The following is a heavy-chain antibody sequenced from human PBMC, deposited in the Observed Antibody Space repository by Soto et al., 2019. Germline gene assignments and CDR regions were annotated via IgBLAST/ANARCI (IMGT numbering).Heavy chain of an antibody. CDR3: ASTGNPGYSSGWYAVY. CDR2: IYPGDSDT. D-gene: IGHD6-19*01. Sequence: PXESLKVSCKCSGYSCTSYWIGLVLQMPGKGLEWMGIIYPGDSDTRYSPSFQGQVTISADKSISTAYLQWSSLKASDTAMYYCASTGNPGYSSGWYAVYWGQGTLVTVSS. CDR1: GYSCTSYW. V-gene: IGHV5-51*01. J-gene: IGHJ4*02.